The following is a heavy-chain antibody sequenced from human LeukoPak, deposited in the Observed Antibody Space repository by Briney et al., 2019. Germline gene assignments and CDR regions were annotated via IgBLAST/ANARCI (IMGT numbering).Heavy chain of an antibody. CDR2: IYYGGTT. J-gene: IGHJ4*02. Sequence: SETLSLTCSVSGGSISTYYWSWIRQPPGKGLEWIGYIYYGGTTNYNPSLERRVTISVDTSNNQFSLRLRSVTPGDTAVYYCARAGASYSFDYWGQGTLVTVSS. D-gene: IGHD2-21*01. CDR3: ARAGASYSFDY. CDR1: GGSISTYY. V-gene: IGHV4-59*01.